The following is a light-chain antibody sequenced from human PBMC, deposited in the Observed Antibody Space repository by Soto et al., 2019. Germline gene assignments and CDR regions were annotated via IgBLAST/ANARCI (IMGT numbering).Light chain of an antibody. J-gene: IGKJ2*01. CDR3: LQGTHPYT. CDR2: QVS. Sequence: DVVMTQSPLSLPVTLGQPASISCRSSHSLVYGDGNTYLNWFQQRPGQSPRRLISQVSKRDSRVLDRFGGSGSGTDFRRKISRVEVGEVGVYLCLQGTHPYTLGRGTKLEIK. V-gene: IGKV2-30*01. CDR1: HSLVYGDGNTY.